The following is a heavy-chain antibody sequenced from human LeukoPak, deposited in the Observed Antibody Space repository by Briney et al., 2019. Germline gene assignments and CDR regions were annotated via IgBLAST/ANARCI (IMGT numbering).Heavy chain of an antibody. V-gene: IGHV3-30-3*01. Sequence: GGSLRLSCAASGFTFSSCAMHWVRQAPGKGLEWVAVISYDGSNKYYADSVKGRFTISRDNSKNTLYLQMNSLRAEDTAVYYCAKDRIAAAGIFDYWGQGTLVTVSS. D-gene: IGHD6-13*01. CDR1: GFTFSSCA. CDR2: ISYDGSNK. J-gene: IGHJ4*02. CDR3: AKDRIAAAGIFDY.